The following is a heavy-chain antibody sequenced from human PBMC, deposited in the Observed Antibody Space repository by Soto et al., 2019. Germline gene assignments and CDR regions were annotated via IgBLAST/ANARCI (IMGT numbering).Heavy chain of an antibody. D-gene: IGHD3-10*01. CDR2: IYSGGST. CDR1: GFTVSSNY. Sequence: GGSLRLSCAASGFTVSSNYMSWVRQAPGKGLEWVSVIYSGGSTYYADSVKGRFTISRDNSKNTLYLQMNSLRAEDTAVYYCARALLWFGELLGSGNDAFDIWGQGTMVTVSS. CDR3: ARALLWFGELLGSGNDAFDI. V-gene: IGHV3-53*01. J-gene: IGHJ3*02.